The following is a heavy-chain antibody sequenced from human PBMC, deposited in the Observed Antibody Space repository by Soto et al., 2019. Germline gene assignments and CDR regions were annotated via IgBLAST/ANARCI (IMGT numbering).Heavy chain of an antibody. CDR1: GFTFSSCG. D-gene: IGHD2-2*01. CDR2: ISYDGSNK. Sequence: QVQLVESGGGVVQPGRSLRLSCAASGFTFSSCGMHWVRQAPGKGLEWVAVISYDGSNKYYADSVKGRFTISRDNSKKTLSLQMNSLRAWDTAVYYAATDRAAAADDWFAPWGQGTLVTVSS. V-gene: IGHV3-30*03. CDR3: ATDRAAAADDWFAP. J-gene: IGHJ5*02.